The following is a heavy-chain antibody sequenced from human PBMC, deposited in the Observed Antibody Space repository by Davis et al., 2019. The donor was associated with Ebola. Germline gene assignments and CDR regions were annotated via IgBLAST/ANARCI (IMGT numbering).Heavy chain of an antibody. V-gene: IGHV1-3*01. Sequence: ASVKVSCKASGYTFTNYAIHWVRQAPGQRLEWMGWINAGNGNTKYSQKFQGRVTITRDTSTSTAYMELSRLRSDDTAVYYCAREARGGSYRLDYWGQGTLVTVSS. CDR1: GYTFTNYA. J-gene: IGHJ4*02. D-gene: IGHD3-16*02. CDR3: AREARGGSYRLDY. CDR2: INAGNGNT.